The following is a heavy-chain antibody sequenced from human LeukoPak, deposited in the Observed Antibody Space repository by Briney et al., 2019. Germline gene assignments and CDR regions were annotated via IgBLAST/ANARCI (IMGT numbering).Heavy chain of an antibody. J-gene: IGHJ4*02. CDR1: GYTFSGDY. Sequence: ASVKVSCKASGYTFSGDYMHWVRQAPGQGLEWMGRINPNSGGTNYAQKFQGRVTMTRDTSISTAYMELSRLTSDDTAVYYCARDRNLYSGSFAXWGQGTLVTV. CDR2: INPNSGGT. CDR3: ARDRNLYSGSFAX. D-gene: IGHD1-26*01. V-gene: IGHV1-2*06.